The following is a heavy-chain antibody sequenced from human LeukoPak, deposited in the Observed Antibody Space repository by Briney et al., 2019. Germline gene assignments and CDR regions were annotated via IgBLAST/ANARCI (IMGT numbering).Heavy chain of an antibody. J-gene: IGHJ5*02. CDR3: ARQDSGYYGSGSYYNWFDP. D-gene: IGHD3-10*01. CDR2: IYPGDSDT. CDR1: GYSFTSYW. V-gene: IGHV5-51*01. Sequence: GESLKISCKGSGYSFTSYWIGWVRQMPGKGLEWMGIIYPGDSDTRYSPSFQGQVTISADKSISTAYLQWSSLKASDTAMYYCARQDSGYYGSGSYYNWFDPWGQGTLVTVSS.